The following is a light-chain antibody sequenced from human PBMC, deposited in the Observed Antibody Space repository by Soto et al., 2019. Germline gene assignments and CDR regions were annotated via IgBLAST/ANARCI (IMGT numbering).Light chain of an antibody. CDR3: QHYGSSRWT. CDR2: GAS. CDR1: QSVGSAY. V-gene: IGKV3-20*01. Sequence: EIVLTQSPGTLSLSPGERATLSCRASQSVGSAYLAWYQHKPGQAPRLLIYGASSRATGIPDRISGSGSGTDFTLTISRLEPEDFAVYYCQHYGSSRWTFGQGTKVEAK. J-gene: IGKJ1*01.